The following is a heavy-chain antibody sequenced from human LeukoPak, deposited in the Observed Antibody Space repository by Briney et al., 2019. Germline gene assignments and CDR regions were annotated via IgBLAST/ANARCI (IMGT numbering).Heavy chain of an antibody. J-gene: IGHJ4*02. Sequence: SVKVSCKASGGTFSSYAISWVRQAPGQGLEWMGRIIPILGIANYAQKFQGRVTITADKSTSTAYMELSSLRSEDTAVYYCASPPWGYDILTGYFPFDYWGQGTLVTVSS. D-gene: IGHD3-9*01. CDR1: GGTFSSYA. CDR2: IIPILGIA. V-gene: IGHV1-69*04. CDR3: ASPPWGYDILTGYFPFDY.